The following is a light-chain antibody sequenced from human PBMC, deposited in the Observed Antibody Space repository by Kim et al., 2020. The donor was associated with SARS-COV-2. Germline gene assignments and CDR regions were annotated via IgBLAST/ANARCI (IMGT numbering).Light chain of an antibody. J-gene: IGLJ1*01. CDR2: QDS. CDR1: KLGDKY. V-gene: IGLV3-1*01. CDR3: QAWDSSTGV. Sequence: SYELTQPPSVSVFPGQTASITCSGDKLGDKYACWYQQKPGQSPVLVIYQDSKRPSVIPERFSGSNSGNTATLTISGTQAMDEADYYCQAWDSSTGVFGTGTKVTVL.